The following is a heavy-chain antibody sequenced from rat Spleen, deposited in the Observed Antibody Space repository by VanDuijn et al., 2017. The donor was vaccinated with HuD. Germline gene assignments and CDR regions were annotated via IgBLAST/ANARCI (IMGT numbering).Heavy chain of an antibody. V-gene: IGHV2-17*01. D-gene: IGHD1-2*01. J-gene: IGHJ2*01. CDR1: QFSLTSSR. CDR3: ARGALAATD. Sequence: VQMKETGPGLVQPTQTLSLTCTVSQFSLTSSRVHWVRQPPGKGLEWMGVIHYDGNTDYNSAIKSRLSISRDTSKSQVFLKINSLQTDDTAMYYCARGALAATDWGQGVMVTVSS. CDR2: IHYDGNT.